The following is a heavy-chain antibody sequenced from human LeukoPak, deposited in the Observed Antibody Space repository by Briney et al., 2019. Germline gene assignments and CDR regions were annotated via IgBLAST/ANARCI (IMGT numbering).Heavy chain of an antibody. J-gene: IGHJ4*02. Sequence: GGSLRLSCVASGFTFSSYWMTWVRQAPGKGLEWVAFIRYDGSNKYYADSVKGRFTISRDNSKNTLYLQMNSLRAEDTAVYYCAKGRGSLGGSWADYWGQGTLVTVSS. CDR3: AKGRGSLGGSWADY. CDR1: GFTFSSYW. V-gene: IGHV3-30*02. D-gene: IGHD6-13*01. CDR2: IRYDGSNK.